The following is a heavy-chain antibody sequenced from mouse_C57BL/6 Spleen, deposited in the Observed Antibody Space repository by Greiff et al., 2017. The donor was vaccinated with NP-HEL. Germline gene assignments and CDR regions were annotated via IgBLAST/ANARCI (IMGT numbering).Heavy chain of an antibody. CDR1: GYTFTSYW. J-gene: IGHJ2*01. V-gene: IGHV1-69*01. CDR3: AIPRGY. CDR2: IDPSDSYT. Sequence: VQLKQPGAELVMPGASVKLSCKASGYTFTSYWMHWVKQRPGQGLEWIGEIDPSDSYTNYNQKFKGKSTLTVDKSSSTAYMQLSSLTSEDSAVYYCAIPRGYWGQGTTLTVSS.